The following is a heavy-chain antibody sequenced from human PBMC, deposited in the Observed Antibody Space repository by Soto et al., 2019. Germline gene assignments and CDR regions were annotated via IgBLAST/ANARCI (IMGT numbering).Heavy chain of an antibody. CDR1: GYTFTSYY. J-gene: IGHJ6*02. CDR2: INPSGGST. V-gene: IGHV1-46*01. CDR3: ARGDIVAIFGMDV. D-gene: IGHD5-12*01. Sequence: GASVKVSCKASGYTFTSYYMHWVRQAPGQGLEWMGIINPSGGSTTYAQKFQGGVTMTRDTSTSTVYMELSSLRSEDTAVYYCARGDIVAIFGMDVWGQGTTVTVSS.